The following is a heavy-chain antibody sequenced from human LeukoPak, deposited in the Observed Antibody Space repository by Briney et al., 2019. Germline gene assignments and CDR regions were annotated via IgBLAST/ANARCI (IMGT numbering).Heavy chain of an antibody. J-gene: IGHJ4*02. CDR3: TAAPNTTPGSLGH. Sequence: MAGGSLRLSCAASGFSFSDYYMNWIRQAPGKGLEWVSYSSSSGSSTYYADSVKGRFTISRDYAKNALFLQMSSLRAEDTTVYYCTAAPNTTPGSLGHWGQGTPVTVSS. V-gene: IGHV3-11*01. D-gene: IGHD6-25*01. CDR1: GFSFSDYY. CDR2: SSSSGSST.